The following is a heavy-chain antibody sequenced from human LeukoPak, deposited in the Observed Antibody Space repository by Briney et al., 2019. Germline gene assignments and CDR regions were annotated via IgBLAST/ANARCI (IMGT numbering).Heavy chain of an antibody. V-gene: IGHV3-11*01. Sequence: PGGSLRLSCAASGFTFSDHYMHWLRQPPGRGLEWISYIGTSESTIYFADSVKGRFTISRDNAKNSLYLQMNSLRAEDTAVYYCARGKRKSSSWLYNWLDPWGQGTLVTVSS. D-gene: IGHD6-13*01. J-gene: IGHJ5*02. CDR1: GFTFSDHY. CDR3: ARGKRKSSSWLYNWLDP. CDR2: IGTSESTI.